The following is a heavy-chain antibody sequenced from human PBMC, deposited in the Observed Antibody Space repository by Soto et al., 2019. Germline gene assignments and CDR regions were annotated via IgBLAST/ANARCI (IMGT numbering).Heavy chain of an antibody. CDR3: ARIRYCSSTSCYVSWFDP. V-gene: IGHV1-18*01. D-gene: IGHD2-2*01. CDR2: ISAYNGNT. CDR1: GYTFTSYG. Sequence: GASVKVSCKASGYTFTSYGISWVRQAPGQGLEWMGWISAYNGNTNYAQKLQGRVTMTTDTSTSTAYMELRSLRSDDTAVYYCARIRYCSSTSCYVSWFDPWGQGTLVTVSS. J-gene: IGHJ5*02.